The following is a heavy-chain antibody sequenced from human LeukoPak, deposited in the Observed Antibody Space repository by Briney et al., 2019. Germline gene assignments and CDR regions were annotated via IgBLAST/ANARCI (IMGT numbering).Heavy chain of an antibody. Sequence: ASVKVSCKASGYTFTGYYMHWVRQAPGQGLEWMGWINANSGGTNYAQKFQGRVTMTRDTSISTAYMELSRLRSDDTAVYYCARVEDGFAYYDSSGTGGWGQGTLVAVSS. CDR1: GYTFTGYY. CDR2: INANSGGT. D-gene: IGHD3-22*01. V-gene: IGHV1-2*02. J-gene: IGHJ4*02. CDR3: ARVEDGFAYYDSSGTGG.